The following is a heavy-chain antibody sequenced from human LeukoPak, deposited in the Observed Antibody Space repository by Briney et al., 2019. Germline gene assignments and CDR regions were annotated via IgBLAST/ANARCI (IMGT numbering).Heavy chain of an antibody. CDR1: GGSIRSYY. J-gene: IGHJ4*02. V-gene: IGHV4-59*01. CDR3: ARGRSDYYLDS. CDR2: IYYSGAT. D-gene: IGHD3-10*01. Sequence: SETLSLTCTVSGGSIRSYYWSWIRQPPGKGLEWIGYIYYSGATSYNPSLKSRVTISVDMSENQISLKLSSVTAADTAVYYCARGRSDYYLDSWGQGTLVTVSS.